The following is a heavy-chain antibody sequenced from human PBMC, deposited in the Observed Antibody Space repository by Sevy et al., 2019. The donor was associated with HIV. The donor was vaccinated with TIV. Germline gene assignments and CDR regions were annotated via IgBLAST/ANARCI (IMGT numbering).Heavy chain of an antibody. CDR3: ARSPSGSQGPGQYFQH. CDR2: ISRYNT. Sequence: ASVKVSCKASGYTFINYGITWVRQAPGQGLDWMGWISRYNTNYAQKLQGRVTMTTDTSTSTVYMELRSLRSDDTAVYYCARSPSGSQGPGQYFQHWGQGTLVTVSS. D-gene: IGHD1-26*01. V-gene: IGHV1-18*01. J-gene: IGHJ1*01. CDR1: GYTFINYG.